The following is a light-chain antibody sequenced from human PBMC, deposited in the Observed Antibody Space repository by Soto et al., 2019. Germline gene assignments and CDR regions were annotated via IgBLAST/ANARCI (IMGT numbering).Light chain of an antibody. Sequence: QSVLTQPPSVSAAPGQTVTISCSGSSSNIGNNYVSWYQQLPGTAPKLLIYDNNKQPSRIPDRFSGSKSGTAATLGITGLRTGDEADYYCGTWDSSLSAVVFGGGTKLTVL. CDR1: SSNIGNNY. J-gene: IGLJ2*01. CDR3: GTWDSSLSAVV. CDR2: DNN. V-gene: IGLV1-51*01.